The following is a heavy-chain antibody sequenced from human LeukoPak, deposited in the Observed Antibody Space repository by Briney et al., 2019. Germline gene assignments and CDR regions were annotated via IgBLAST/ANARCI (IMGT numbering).Heavy chain of an antibody. CDR3: AREGGSHKGYFDY. CDR2: IYHSGST. Sequence: PPETLSLTCAVSGGSISSGGYSWSWIRQPPGKGLEWIGYIYHSGSTYYNPSLKSRVTISVDRSKNQFSLKLSSVTAADTAVYYCAREGGSHKGYFDYWGQGTLVTVSS. V-gene: IGHV4-30-2*01. D-gene: IGHD3-10*01. J-gene: IGHJ4*02. CDR1: GGSISSGGYS.